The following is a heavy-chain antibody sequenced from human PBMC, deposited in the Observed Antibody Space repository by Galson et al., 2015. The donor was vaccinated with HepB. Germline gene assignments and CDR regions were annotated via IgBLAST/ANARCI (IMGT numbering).Heavy chain of an antibody. CDR3: ASGYCSSTSCYEIYYYGMDV. CDR1: GGTFSSYA. V-gene: IGHV1-69*13. J-gene: IGHJ6*02. CDR2: IIPIFGTA. D-gene: IGHD2-2*03. Sequence: SVKVSCKASGGTFSSYAISWVRQAPGQGLEWMGGIIPIFGTANYAQKFQGRVTITADESTSTAYMELSSLRSEDTAVYYCASGYCSSTSCYEIYYYGMDVWGQGTTVTVSS.